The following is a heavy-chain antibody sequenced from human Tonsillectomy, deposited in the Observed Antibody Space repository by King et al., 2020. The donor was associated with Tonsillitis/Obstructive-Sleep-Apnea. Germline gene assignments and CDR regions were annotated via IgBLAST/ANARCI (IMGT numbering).Heavy chain of an antibody. V-gene: IGHV3-48*02. CDR2: ISSSSSTI. J-gene: IGHJ4*02. CDR1: GFTFSSYS. Sequence: VQLVESGGGLVQPGGSLRLSCAASGFTFSSYSMNWVRQAPGKGLEWVSYISSSSSTIYYADSVKGRFTISRDKAKNSLYLQMNSLRDEDTAVYNCARERVGDIGVVPAAYFEYWGQGTLDTVSS. D-gene: IGHD2-2*01. CDR3: ARERVGDIGVVPAAYFEY.